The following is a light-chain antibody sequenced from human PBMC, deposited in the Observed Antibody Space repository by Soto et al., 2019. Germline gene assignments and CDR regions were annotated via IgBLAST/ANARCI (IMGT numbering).Light chain of an antibody. J-gene: IGKJ2*01. Sequence: DIQMTQSPSTLSASVGDRVTITCRASQGVRTWLAWYQQKPGKAPKLLIYDASTLESGVPSRFSGSGSGTEFTLIIGSVHPDDCATYCCQQYNAFSPTFGEGTKLEI. V-gene: IGKV1-5*01. CDR3: QQYNAFSPT. CDR2: DAS. CDR1: QGVRTW.